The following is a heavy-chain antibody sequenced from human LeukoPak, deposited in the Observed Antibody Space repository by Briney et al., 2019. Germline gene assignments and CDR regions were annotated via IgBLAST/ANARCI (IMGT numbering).Heavy chain of an antibody. CDR3: ARDGSLDYYDSSGQNNAFDI. D-gene: IGHD3-22*01. CDR1: GGTFSSYA. V-gene: IGHV1-69*04. Sequence: SVKVSCKASGGTFSSYAISWVRQAPGQGLEWMGRIIPILGIANYPQKFQGRVTITADKTTSTAYMELRSLRSEDTAVYYCARDGSLDYYDSSGQNNAFDIRGQGTMVTVSS. J-gene: IGHJ3*02. CDR2: IIPILGIA.